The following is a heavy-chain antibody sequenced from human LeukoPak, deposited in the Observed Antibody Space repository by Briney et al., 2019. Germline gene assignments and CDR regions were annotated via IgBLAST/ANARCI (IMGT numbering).Heavy chain of an antibody. J-gene: IGHJ4*02. CDR3: ARGVLLSSGWYY. V-gene: IGHV1-8*01. CDR2: MTPNSGKT. CDR1: GYTFTSYE. D-gene: IGHD6-19*01. Sequence: GASVKVSCKASGYTFTSYEINWVRQATGQGLEWMRWMTPNSGKTGYAQKFQGRVTMTRNTSISTAYMELSSLRSEDTAVYYCARGVLLSSGWYYWGQGTLVTVSS.